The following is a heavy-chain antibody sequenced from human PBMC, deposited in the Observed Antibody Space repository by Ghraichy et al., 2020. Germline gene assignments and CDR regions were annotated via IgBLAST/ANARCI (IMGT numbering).Heavy chain of an antibody. CDR3: ARGGGGYWYFDL. V-gene: IGHV4-4*07. D-gene: IGHD3-16*01. CDR2: IYNRGNT. J-gene: IGHJ2*01. CDR1: GGSIRSYH. Sequence: LSLTCTVSGGSIRSYHWGWIRQPAGKGLEWIGNIYNRGNTDYNPSLKSRVTVSVDTSKSQVSLKLSSVTAADTAVYYCARGGGGYWYFDLWGRGTLVTVSS.